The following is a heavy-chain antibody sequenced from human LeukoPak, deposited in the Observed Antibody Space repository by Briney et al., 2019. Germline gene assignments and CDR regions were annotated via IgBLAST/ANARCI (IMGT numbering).Heavy chain of an antibody. CDR1: GYSFTSYW. V-gene: IGHV5-51*01. J-gene: IGHJ4*02. CDR2: IYPGDSDT. D-gene: IGHD3-16*02. Sequence: GESLQISCKGSGYSFTSYWIGWVRQMPGKGLEWMGIIYPGDSDTRYSPSFQGQVTISADKSISTAYLQWSSLKASDTAMYYCASPASLRLGELSFDYWGQGTLVTVSS. CDR3: ASPASLRLGELSFDY.